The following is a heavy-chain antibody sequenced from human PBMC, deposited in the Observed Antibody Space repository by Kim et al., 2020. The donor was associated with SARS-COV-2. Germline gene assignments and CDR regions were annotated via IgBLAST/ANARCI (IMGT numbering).Heavy chain of an antibody. CDR1: GFTFSSYA. CDR3: AKDHGGSVWGSYRWGAGYFDY. D-gene: IGHD3-16*02. CDR2: ISGSGGST. V-gene: IGHV3-23*01. Sequence: GGSLRLSCAASGFTFSSYAMSWVRQAPGKGLEWVSAISGSGGSTYYADSVKGRFTISRDNSKNTLYLQMNSLRAEDTAVYYCAKDHGGSVWGSYRWGAGYFDYWGQGTLVTVSS. J-gene: IGHJ4*02.